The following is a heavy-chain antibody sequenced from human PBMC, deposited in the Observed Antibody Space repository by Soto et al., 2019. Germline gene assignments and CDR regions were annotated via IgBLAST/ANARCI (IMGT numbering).Heavy chain of an antibody. CDR2: IYRDGRT. CDR1: GVSNSSGNW. Sequence: QVQLQESGPGLVKPSGTVSLTCDVSGVSNSSGNWWSWVRQPPGKRLEWIGEIYRDGRTTYNPSLRVRATMSVDTSKNWFSLRVTSATAADTAVYYCVRLIYDRRLNYLYFDYCGRGALVTVSS. J-gene: IGHJ4*02. CDR3: VRLIYDRRLNYLYFDY. D-gene: IGHD3-22*01. V-gene: IGHV4-4*02.